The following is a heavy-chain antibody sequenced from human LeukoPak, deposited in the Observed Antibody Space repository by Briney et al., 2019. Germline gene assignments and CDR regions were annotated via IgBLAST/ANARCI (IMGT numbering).Heavy chain of an antibody. CDR1: GYTFTSYG. J-gene: IGHJ5*02. D-gene: IGHD5-12*01. CDR2: INPNSGGT. Sequence: GASVKVSCKASGYTFTSYGISWVRQAPGQGLEWMGWINPNSGGTNYAQKFQGRVTMTRDTSISTAYMELSRLRSDDTAVYYCARVIEHAGGDIVATIPLGPWGQGTLVTVSS. V-gene: IGHV1-2*02. CDR3: ARVIEHAGGDIVATIPLGP.